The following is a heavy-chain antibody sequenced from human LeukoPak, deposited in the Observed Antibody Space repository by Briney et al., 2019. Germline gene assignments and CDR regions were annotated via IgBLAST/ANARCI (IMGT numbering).Heavy chain of an antibody. V-gene: IGHV3-30*02. Sequence: GGSLRLSCAVSGFTFSNAWMSWVRQAPGKGLEWVAFIRYDGNNKCYADSVKGRFTISRDNSKNTLYLQMDSLRAEDTAVYYCVKYPDYWGQGTLVTVSA. J-gene: IGHJ4*02. CDR1: GFTFSNAW. CDR2: IRYDGNNK. CDR3: VKYPDY.